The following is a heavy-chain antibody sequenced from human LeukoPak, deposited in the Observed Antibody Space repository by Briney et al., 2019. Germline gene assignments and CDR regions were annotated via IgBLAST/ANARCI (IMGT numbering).Heavy chain of an antibody. J-gene: IGHJ3*02. V-gene: IGHV3-7*04. CDR1: GFTFSTYN. CDR2: INQGGSES. D-gene: IGHD3-3*01. CDR3: ARSTRPFAGAFDI. Sequence: GGSLRLSCAASGFTFSTYNMNWVRQALGKGLEWVANINQGGSESYFVDSVKGRFTISRDNAKNSLSLQMNSLRAEDTAVYYCARSTRPFAGAFDIWGQGTMVTVSS.